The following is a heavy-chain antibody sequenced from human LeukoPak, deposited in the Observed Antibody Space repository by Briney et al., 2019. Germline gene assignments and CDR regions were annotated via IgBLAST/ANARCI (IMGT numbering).Heavy chain of an antibody. CDR3: ARGFSSSWYDYYYYYMDV. CDR1: GGSISIYY. V-gene: IGHV4-59*01. D-gene: IGHD6-13*01. J-gene: IGHJ6*03. Sequence: SETLSLTCTVSGGSISIYYWSWIRQPPGKGLEWIGYIYYSGSTNYNPSLKSRVTISVDTSKNQFSLKLSSVTAADTAVYYCARGFSSSWYDYYYYYMDVWGKGTTVTVSS. CDR2: IYYSGST.